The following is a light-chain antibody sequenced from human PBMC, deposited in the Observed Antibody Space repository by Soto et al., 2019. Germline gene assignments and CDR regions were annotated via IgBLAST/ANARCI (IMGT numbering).Light chain of an antibody. CDR1: KSVSGG. J-gene: IGKJ4*01. Sequence: IQMTQSPSTLSAFVGDTVTISCRASKSVSGGLAWYQQKPGKAPNLLIYEASNLERGVPSKFNGSGSGTEFTLTISGLQPDDFATYYCQQYNTYPLTFGGGTKVEIK. V-gene: IGKV1-5*03. CDR3: QQYNTYPLT. CDR2: EAS.